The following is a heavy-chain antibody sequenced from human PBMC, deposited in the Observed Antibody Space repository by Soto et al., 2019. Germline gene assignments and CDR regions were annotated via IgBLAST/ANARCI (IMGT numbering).Heavy chain of an antibody. CDR3: ARDPRYNWNED. CDR2: INNGGNII. Sequence: EVQLVESGGDLVQPGGSQRLSCAASGFTFSSYEMNWVRQAPGKGLEWVSYINNGGNIIYYADSVKGRLTISRDNAKNSLYLQMNSLRAEDTAVYYCARDPRYNWNEDWGQGTLVTVSS. CDR1: GFTFSSYE. V-gene: IGHV3-48*03. J-gene: IGHJ5*02.